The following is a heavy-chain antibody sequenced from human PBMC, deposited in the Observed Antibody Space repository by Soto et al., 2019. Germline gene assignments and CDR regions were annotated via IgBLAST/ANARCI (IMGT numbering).Heavy chain of an antibody. V-gene: IGHV4-30-2*01. Sequence: KPSETLSLTCAVSGGSISSGGYSWSWIRKPPGKGLEWIGYIYHSGITYYNPSLKSRVTISVDRSKNQFSLKLSSVTAADTAVYYCARGGYYDSPVDIWGQGTMVTVSS. J-gene: IGHJ3*02. CDR1: GGSISSGGYS. CDR3: ARGGYYDSPVDI. D-gene: IGHD3-22*01. CDR2: IYHSGIT.